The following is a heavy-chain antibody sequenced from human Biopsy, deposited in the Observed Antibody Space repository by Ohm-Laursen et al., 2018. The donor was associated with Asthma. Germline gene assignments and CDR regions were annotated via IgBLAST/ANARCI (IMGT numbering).Heavy chain of an antibody. CDR1: GGSFSNYY. J-gene: IGHJ3*01. V-gene: IGHV4-34*01. CDR3: ARSPYYYGLLGPTRGFGVYAV. Sequence: SDTLSLTCTVYGGSFSNYYWTWIRRPPGKGLEGIGEINHRGRTNYNPSLKSRVTLSVDTSKNQFSVKLRSVTAADTAVYYCARSPYYYGLLGPTRGFGVYAVWGHGTLVTVSS. CDR2: INHRGRT. D-gene: IGHD3-10*01.